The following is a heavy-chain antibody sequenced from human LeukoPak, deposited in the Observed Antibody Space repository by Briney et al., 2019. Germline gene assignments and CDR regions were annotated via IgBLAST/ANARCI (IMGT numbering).Heavy chain of an antibody. CDR3: ASQSPGYSIGPSYGSFNI. CDR2: IGASGDHI. D-gene: IGHD3-9*01. J-gene: IGHJ3*02. CDR1: GFIFHNYA. V-gene: IGHV3-23*01. Sequence: PGRSLRLSCEASGFIFHNYAMAWVRQAPGKGLEYVSSIGASGDHIYYGGSVKGRFTISRDNSKNTLFLQMNSLRAEDTALYYCASQSPGYSIGPSYGSFNIWGQGTKVTVSS.